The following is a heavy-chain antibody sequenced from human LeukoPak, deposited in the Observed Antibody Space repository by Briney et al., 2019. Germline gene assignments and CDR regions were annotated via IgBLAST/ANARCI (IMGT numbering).Heavy chain of an antibody. Sequence: TGGSLRLSCAASGFTFSSYSMNWVRQAPGKGLEWVSSISSSSSYIYYADSVKGRFTISRDNAKNSLYLQMNSLRAEDTAVYYCARGLYTYNVRYFDNWGQGTLVTVSS. CDR1: GFTFSSYS. D-gene: IGHD2-2*02. CDR3: ARGLYTYNVRYFDN. CDR2: ISSSSSYI. V-gene: IGHV3-21*01. J-gene: IGHJ4*02.